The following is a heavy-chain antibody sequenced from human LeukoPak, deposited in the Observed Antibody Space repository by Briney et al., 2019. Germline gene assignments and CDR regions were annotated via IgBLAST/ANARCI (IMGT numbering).Heavy chain of an antibody. CDR2: ITSSSTI. CDR1: GFTFSNYN. V-gene: IGHV3-48*02. CDR3: ARRFDS. Sequence: GGSLRLSCAVFGFTFSNYNMNWVRQAPGKGLEWVSHITSSSTIYYADSVKGRFTISRDNAKNSLYLQMNSLRDEDTAVYYCARRFDSWGQGTLVTVSS. J-gene: IGHJ4*02.